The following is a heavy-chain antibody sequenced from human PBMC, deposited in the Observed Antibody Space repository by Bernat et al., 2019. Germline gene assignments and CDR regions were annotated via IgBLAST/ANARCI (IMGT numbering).Heavy chain of an antibody. Sequence: EVHLEESGGSLIQPGGSLRLSCAASGFIFSDYYIDWVRQAPGKGLQWVGRIKDKSNTYATDYDASVKGRFIILRNDSNNSVYLQMNSLESDDTAIYYCTRSLRGSPYDFWGRGSLVTVSS. J-gene: IGHJ4*02. CDR1: GFIFSDYY. V-gene: IGHV3-72*01. CDR2: IKDKSNTYAT. CDR3: TRSLRGSPYDF. D-gene: IGHD1-26*01.